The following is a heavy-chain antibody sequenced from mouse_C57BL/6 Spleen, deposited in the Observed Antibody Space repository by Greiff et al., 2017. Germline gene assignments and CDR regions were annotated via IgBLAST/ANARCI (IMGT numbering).Heavy chain of an antibody. D-gene: IGHD1-1*01. V-gene: IGHV1-58*01. Sequence: EVQLQQSGAELVRPGSSVKMSCKTSGYTFTGYGINWVKQRPGQGLEWIGYIYLGNGSTGYNEKFKGKATLTSDPSSSPAYMQLSSLASEDSEIYSSAKGGSSPYYFDYWGQGTTLTVSS. CDR1: GYTFTGYG. CDR3: AKGGSSPYYFDY. J-gene: IGHJ2*01. CDR2: IYLGNGST.